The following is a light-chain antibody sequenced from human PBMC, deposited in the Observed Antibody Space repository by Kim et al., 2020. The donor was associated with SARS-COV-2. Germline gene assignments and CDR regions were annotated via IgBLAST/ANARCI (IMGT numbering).Light chain of an antibody. CDR3: QHYDSSPS. V-gene: IGKV3-20*01. CDR2: GAS. J-gene: IGKJ5*01. Sequence: LSPGERATLACRASHSVNSNDLAWYQQKVGQPPRVLIYGASSRATGVPDRFSGSGSGTDFTLTIGRLEPEDFAVYYCQHYDSSPSFGQGTRLEIK. CDR1: HSVNSND.